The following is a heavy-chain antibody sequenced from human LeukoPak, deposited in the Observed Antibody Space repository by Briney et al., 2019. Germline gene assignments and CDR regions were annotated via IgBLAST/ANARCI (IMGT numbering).Heavy chain of an antibody. V-gene: IGHV3-30*02. CDR3: VREDPRTGYWFFDL. J-gene: IGHJ2*01. CDR2: IRYDGSNK. Sequence: GGSLRLSCAASGFTFSSYGMHWVRQAPGKGLEWVAFIRYDGSNKYYADSVKGRFTISRDNAKNTLYLQMKSLRAEDTAVYFCVREDPRTGYWFFDLWGRGTLVTVSS. CDR1: GFTFSSYG.